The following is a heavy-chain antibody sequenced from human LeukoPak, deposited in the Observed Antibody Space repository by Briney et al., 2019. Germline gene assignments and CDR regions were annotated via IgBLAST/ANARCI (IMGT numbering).Heavy chain of an antibody. CDR2: IKSKAYGGTT. CDR1: GFTFGDYA. J-gene: IGHJ6*02. V-gene: IGHV3-49*04. Sequence: GGSLRLSCTASGFTFGDYAMSWVRQAPGEGLEWVGFIKSKAYGGTTEYAASVRGRFTISRDDSESIAYLQMSSLKIEDTAVYYCTRDKSSGYKYYYYYYGMDVWGQGTTVAVSS. D-gene: IGHD3-22*01. CDR3: TRDKSSGYKYYYYYYGMDV.